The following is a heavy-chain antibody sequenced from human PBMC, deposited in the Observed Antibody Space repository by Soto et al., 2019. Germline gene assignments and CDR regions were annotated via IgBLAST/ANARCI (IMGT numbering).Heavy chain of an antibody. J-gene: IGHJ4*02. CDR2: VSPYNDDT. D-gene: IGHD6-25*01. CDR3: ARQAQRGYNNGY. V-gene: IGHV1-18*01. Sequence: ASVKVSCKTSGYTSINYGISWVRQAPGQGPEWMGWVSPYNDDTKYAQKFQGRVTMTTDTSTRTAYMEMRSLSSEDTAVYYCARQAQRGYNNGYWDQGTLVTVAS. CDR1: GYTSINYG.